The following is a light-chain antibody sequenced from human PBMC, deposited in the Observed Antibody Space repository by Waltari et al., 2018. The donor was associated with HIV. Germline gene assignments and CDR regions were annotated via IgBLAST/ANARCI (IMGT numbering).Light chain of an antibody. V-gene: IGLV1-44*01. Sequence: QSVLTQPPSAPGTPGQRITVSCSGSSSNIGRDAVYWYQQLPGTAPKLLIYNNFQRPSGVPDRVSGSKSGASASLAISGLQSEDEAVYFCATWDRRLNGWVFGGGTKVTVL. CDR1: SSNIGRDA. J-gene: IGLJ3*02. CDR2: NNF. CDR3: ATWDRRLNGWV.